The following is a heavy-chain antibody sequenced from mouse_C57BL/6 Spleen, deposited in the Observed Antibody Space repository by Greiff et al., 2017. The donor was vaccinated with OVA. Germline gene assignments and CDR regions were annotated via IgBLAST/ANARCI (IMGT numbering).Heavy chain of an antibody. CDR2: IYPGDGDT. V-gene: IGHV1-82*01. D-gene: IGHD1-3*01. J-gene: IGHJ3*01. CDR3: ARSGNGFAY. Sequence: QVQLQQSGPELVKPGASVKISCKASGYAFSSSWMNWVKQRPGTGLEWIGRIYPGDGDTNYNGKVKGKATMTADESSSTAYMQLSSLTAADSAVYFCARSGNGFAYWGQGTLVTVSA. CDR1: GYAFSSSW.